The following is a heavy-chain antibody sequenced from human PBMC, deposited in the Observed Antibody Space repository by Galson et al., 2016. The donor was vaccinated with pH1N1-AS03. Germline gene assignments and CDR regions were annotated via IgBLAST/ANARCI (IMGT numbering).Heavy chain of an antibody. V-gene: IGHV3-7*01. CDR1: GFTFSTYW. J-gene: IGHJ4*02. CDR2: MNQGGSER. D-gene: IGHD1-26*01. CDR3: ARAPPYSGILYYFDS. Sequence: SLRLSCAASGFTFSTYWMSWVRQAPGKGLEWVARMNQGGSERYYVDSVKGRFTISRDNAKNSLYLQMNSLRPEDTALYYCARAPPYSGILYYFDSWGQGALVTVSS.